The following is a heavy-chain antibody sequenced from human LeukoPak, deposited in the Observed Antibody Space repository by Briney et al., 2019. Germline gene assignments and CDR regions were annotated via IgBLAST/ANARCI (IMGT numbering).Heavy chain of an antibody. CDR2: IIPIFGTA. CDR1: GGTFSSYA. D-gene: IGHD6-13*01. V-gene: IGHV1-69*06. CDR3: ARVGAIAAAGTMDV. Sequence: SVKVSCKASGGTFSSYAISWVRQAPGQGLEWMGGIIPIFGTANYAQKFQGRVTITADKSTSTAYMELSSLRSEDTAVYYCARVGAIAAAGTMDVWGKGTTVTVSS. J-gene: IGHJ6*04.